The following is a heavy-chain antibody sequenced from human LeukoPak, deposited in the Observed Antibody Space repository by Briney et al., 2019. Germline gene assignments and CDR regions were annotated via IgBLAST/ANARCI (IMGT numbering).Heavy chain of an antibody. V-gene: IGHV1-69*13. D-gene: IGHD3-3*01. J-gene: IGHJ4*02. Sequence: SVKVSCKASGGTFSSYAISWVRQAPGQGLEWMGGIIPIFGTANYAQKFQGRVTITADESTSTAYMELSSLRSEDTAVYYCARLRFLEWVIDYWGQGTLVTVSS. CDR2: IIPIFGTA. CDR1: GGTFSSYA. CDR3: ARLRFLEWVIDY.